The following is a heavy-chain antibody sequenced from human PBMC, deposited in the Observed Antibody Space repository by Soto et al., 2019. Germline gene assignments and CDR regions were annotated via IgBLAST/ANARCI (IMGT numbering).Heavy chain of an antibody. J-gene: IGHJ5*01. Sequence: GGSLSLSCAASGFTFSICAISWVRQAPGKGLEWVSSISGSGSSTYNADSVKGRFTFSRDNSKNTLYLQMKSLRAEDTAVYYCAKELHDSSGSPMYYFDSWG. CDR1: GFTFSICA. D-gene: IGHD3-22*01. V-gene: IGHV3-23*01. CDR2: ISGSGSST. CDR3: AKELHDSSGSPMYYFDS.